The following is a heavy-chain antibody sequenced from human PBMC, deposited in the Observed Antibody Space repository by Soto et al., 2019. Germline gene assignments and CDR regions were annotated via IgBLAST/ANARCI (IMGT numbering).Heavy chain of an antibody. CDR1: GGSISSGGYS. V-gene: IGHV4-30-2*01. Sequence: SETLSLTCAVSGGSISSGGYSWSWIRQPPGKGLEWIGYIYHSGSTYYNPSLKSRVTISVDRSKNQFSLKLSSVTAADTAVYFCARDRQWSSGYFWHWGQGALVTVSS. J-gene: IGHJ4*02. CDR2: IYHSGST. D-gene: IGHD3-22*01. CDR3: ARDRQWSSGYFWH.